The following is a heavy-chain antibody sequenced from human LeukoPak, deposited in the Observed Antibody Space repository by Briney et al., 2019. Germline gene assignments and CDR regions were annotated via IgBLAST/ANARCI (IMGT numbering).Heavy chain of an antibody. Sequence: ASVKVSCKASGDTFSNYYIHWLRQAPGQGPEWVGWINLNSGGANYAQKFQGRVTLTRDTSISTAYLVLSSLRSDDTSIYYCAKIRLGRLDPWSQGTLVTVSS. D-gene: IGHD6-6*01. CDR3: AKIRLGRLDP. CDR1: GDTFSNYY. V-gene: IGHV1-2*02. CDR2: INLNSGGA. J-gene: IGHJ5*02.